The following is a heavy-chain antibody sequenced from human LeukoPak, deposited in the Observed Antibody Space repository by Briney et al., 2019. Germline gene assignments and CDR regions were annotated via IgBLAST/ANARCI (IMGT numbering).Heavy chain of an antibody. CDR3: ARAVGSGSFQTYYYYMDV. J-gene: IGHJ6*03. V-gene: IGHV4-34*01. D-gene: IGHD3-10*01. CDR2: INHSGST. Sequence: TSETLSLTCAVYGGSFSGYYWSWIRQPPGKGLEWIGEINHSGSTNYNPSLKSRVTISVDTSKNQFSLKLSSVTAADTAVYYCARAVGSGSFQTYYYYMDVWGKGTTVTISS. CDR1: GGSFSGYY.